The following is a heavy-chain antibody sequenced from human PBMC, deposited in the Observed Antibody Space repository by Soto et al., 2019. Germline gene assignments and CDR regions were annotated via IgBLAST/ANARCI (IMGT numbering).Heavy chain of an antibody. CDR3: ATQTGLSYYGMDV. V-gene: IGHV4-59*01. J-gene: IGHJ6*02. CDR1: GGSINAFF. CDR2: IFYSGST. Sequence: QVQLQESGPGLVKPSETLSLTCTVSGGSINAFFWSWVRQPPGKGLESIGYIFYSGSTNYNPSLKSRVPISPDTSQTQFSLNLPSVTAADTAVYYCATQTGLSYYGMDVWGQGTTVAVSS.